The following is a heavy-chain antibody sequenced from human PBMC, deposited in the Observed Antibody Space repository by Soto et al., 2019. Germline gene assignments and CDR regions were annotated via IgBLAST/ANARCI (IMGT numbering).Heavy chain of an antibody. D-gene: IGHD3-3*01. V-gene: IGHV1-2*02. J-gene: IGHJ4*02. CDR1: GYTFTGYY. CDR3: AREPYDFWSGYYHRNSFDY. Sequence: RASVKVSCKASGYTFTGYYMHWVRQAPGQGLEWMGWINPNSGGTNYAQKFQGRVTMTRDTSISTAYMELSRLRSDDTAVYYCAREPYDFWSGYYHRNSFDYWGQGTLVTVSS. CDR2: INPNSGGT.